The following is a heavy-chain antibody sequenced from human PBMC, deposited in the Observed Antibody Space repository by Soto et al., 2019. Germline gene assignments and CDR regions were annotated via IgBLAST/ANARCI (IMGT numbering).Heavy chain of an antibody. CDR2: ISGSGGST. CDR3: AKDGVLRFLEWLLGVFFDY. CDR1: GFTFSSYA. D-gene: IGHD3-3*01. J-gene: IGHJ4*02. V-gene: IGHV3-23*01. Sequence: PGGSLRLSCAASGFTFSSYAMSWVRQAPGKGLEWVSAISGSGGSTYYADSVKGRFTISRDNSKNTLYLQMNSLRAEDTAVYYCAKDGVLRFLEWLLGVFFDYWGQGTLVTVSS.